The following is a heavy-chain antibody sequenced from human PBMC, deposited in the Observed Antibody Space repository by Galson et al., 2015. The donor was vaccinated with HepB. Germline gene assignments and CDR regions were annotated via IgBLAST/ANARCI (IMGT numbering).Heavy chain of an antibody. CDR2: IYWDDDK. CDR1: GFSLSTSGVG. CDR3: AHRSVAGPLAEYFQH. Sequence: PALVKPTQTLTLTCTFSGFSLSTSGVGVGWIRPPPGKALEWLALIYWDDDKRYSPSLKSRLTITKDTSKNQVVLTMTNMDPVDTATYYCAHRSVAGPLAEYFQHWGQGTLVTVSS. D-gene: IGHD6-19*01. J-gene: IGHJ1*01. V-gene: IGHV2-5*02.